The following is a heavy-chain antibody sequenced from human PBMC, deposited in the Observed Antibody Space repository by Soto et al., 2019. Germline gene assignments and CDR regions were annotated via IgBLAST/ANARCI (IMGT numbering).Heavy chain of an antibody. CDR3: ATMGTPATGLYFFDY. D-gene: IGHD2-15*01. CDR1: GGSISSGNYY. V-gene: IGHV4-30-4*01. J-gene: IGHJ4*02. Sequence: QVQLQESGPGLVKPSQTLSLTCTVSGGSISSGNYYWSWIRQPPGKGLEWIGFISYSGSTYYSTSLKSRVTISVDTSESQFSLNLSFVTAADTSVYYCATMGTPATGLYFFDYWGQGSLVTVSS. CDR2: ISYSGST.